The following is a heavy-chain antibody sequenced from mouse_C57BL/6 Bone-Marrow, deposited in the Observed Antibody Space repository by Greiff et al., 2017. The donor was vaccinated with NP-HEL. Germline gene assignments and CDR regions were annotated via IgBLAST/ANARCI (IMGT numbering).Heavy chain of an antibody. D-gene: IGHD1-1*01. CDR2: IRLKSDNYAT. CDR3: TGDYYGSSYWVFAD. Sequence: EVQLMESGGGLVQPGGSMKLSCVASGFTFSNYWMNWVRQSPEKGLEWVAQIRLKSDNYATHYAESVKGRFTISRDDSKSSVYLQMNNLRAEDTGIYYCTGDYYGSSYWVFADWGQGTLVTVSA. CDR1: GFTFSNYW. V-gene: IGHV6-3*01. J-gene: IGHJ3*01.